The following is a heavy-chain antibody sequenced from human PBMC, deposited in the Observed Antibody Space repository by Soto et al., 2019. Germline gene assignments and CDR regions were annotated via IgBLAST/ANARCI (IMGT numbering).Heavy chain of an antibody. CDR1: GFTFSSYD. CDR2: IGTAGDT. CDR3: ATTLHGYSSSWYGAFDI. V-gene: IGHV3-13*01. D-gene: IGHD6-13*01. J-gene: IGHJ3*02. Sequence: EVQLVESGGCLVQPGGSLRLSCAASGFTFSSYDMHWVRQATGKGLEWVSAIGTAGDTYYPGSVKGRFTISRENAKNSLYLQMNRLRAGDTAVYYCATTLHGYSSSWYGAFDIWGQVTMVTVSS.